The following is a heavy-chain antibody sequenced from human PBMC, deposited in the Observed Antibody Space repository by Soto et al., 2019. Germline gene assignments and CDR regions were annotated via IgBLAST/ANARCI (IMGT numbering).Heavy chain of an antibody. CDR2: LIPLFGTT. J-gene: IGHJ4*02. CDR1: GGTFSGHA. CDR3: ARGANWGYRFDS. V-gene: IGHV1-69*06. D-gene: IGHD7-27*01. Sequence: QVQLVQSGAEVKKPGSSVKVSCEASGGTFSGHAISWVRQAPGQGPEWMGGLIPLFGTTQHAQNFQGRLTIPADKSTSTAYMQLTSLRFDDTAIYYCARGANWGYRFDSWGQGTLVTVSS.